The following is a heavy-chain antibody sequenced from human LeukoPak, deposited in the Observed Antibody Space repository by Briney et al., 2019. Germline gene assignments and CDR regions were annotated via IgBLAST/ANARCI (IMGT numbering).Heavy chain of an antibody. CDR3: AKSLRGTGLDAFDI. CDR1: GFTFSAYA. V-gene: IGHV3-30*18. D-gene: IGHD2-8*02. CDR2: ISYDGSDK. Sequence: PGRSLRLSCEASGFTFSAYAMHWVRQAPGKGLEWVALISYDGSDKYYAGSVKGRFTISRDNSKNTLYLQMNSLRADDTAVYYCAKSLRGTGLDAFDIWGQGTMVTVSS. J-gene: IGHJ3*02.